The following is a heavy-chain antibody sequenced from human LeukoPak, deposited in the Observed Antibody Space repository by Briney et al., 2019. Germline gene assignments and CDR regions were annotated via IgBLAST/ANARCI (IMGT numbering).Heavy chain of an antibody. CDR1: GGSISSYY. V-gene: IGHV4-4*07. D-gene: IGHD3-9*01. CDR3: ARVGYDIVYYYYYMDV. Sequence: KPSETLSLTCTVSGGSISSYYWSWIRQPAGKGLEWIGRIYASGSTNYNLSLKSRVTMSVDTSKNQFSLKLSSVTAADTAVYYCARVGYDIVYYYYYMDVWGKGTTVTVSS. CDR2: IYASGST. J-gene: IGHJ6*03.